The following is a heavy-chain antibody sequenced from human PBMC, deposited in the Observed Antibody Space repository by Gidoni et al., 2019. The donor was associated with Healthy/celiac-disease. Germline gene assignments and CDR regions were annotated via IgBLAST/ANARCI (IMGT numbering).Heavy chain of an antibody. D-gene: IGHD6-6*01. Sequence: EVQLLESGGGLVQPGGSLRLSCAAYGFTFSSYAMSWVRQAPGKGLEWFSAISGSGGSTYYADSVKGRFTISRDNSKNTLYLQMNSLRAEDTAVYYCAKAGSSSLEKFNWFDPWGQGTLVTVSS. CDR1: GFTFSSYA. CDR2: ISGSGGST. V-gene: IGHV3-23*01. J-gene: IGHJ5*02. CDR3: AKAGSSSLEKFNWFDP.